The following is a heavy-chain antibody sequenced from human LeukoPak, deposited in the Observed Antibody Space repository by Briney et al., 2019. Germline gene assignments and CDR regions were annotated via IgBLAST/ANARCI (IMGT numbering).Heavy chain of an antibody. CDR1: GFTFSDYS. V-gene: IGHV3-48*02. D-gene: IGHD3-10*02. Sequence: PGGSLRLSRAASGFTFSDYSMNWVRRAPGKGLEWISYFGAGISGIYYADSVKGRFTISRDNAKNSLYPQMNSLRDEDTAVYYCARVFGVEFDYWGRGTLVTVSS. CDR3: ARVFGVEFDY. J-gene: IGHJ4*02. CDR2: FGAGISGI.